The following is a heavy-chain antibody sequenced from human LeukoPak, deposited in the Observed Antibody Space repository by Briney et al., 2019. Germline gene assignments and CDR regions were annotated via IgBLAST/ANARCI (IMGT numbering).Heavy chain of an antibody. Sequence: GGSLRLSCAASGFTFSDYYMSWIRQAPGKGLEWVSAISGSGGSTYYADSVKGRFTISRDNSKNTLYLQMNSLRAEDTAVYYCAKEVVPNWFDPWGQGTLVTVSS. J-gene: IGHJ5*02. CDR1: GFTFSDYY. CDR3: AKEVVPNWFDP. D-gene: IGHD2-15*01. V-gene: IGHV3-23*01. CDR2: ISGSGGST.